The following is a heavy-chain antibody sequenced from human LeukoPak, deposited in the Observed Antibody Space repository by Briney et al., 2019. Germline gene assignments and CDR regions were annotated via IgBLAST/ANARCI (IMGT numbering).Heavy chain of an antibody. CDR1: GYTFTSSY. D-gene: IGHD4-23*01. Sequence: ASVKVSCKASGYTFTSSYMHWVRQAPGQGLEWMGIINPSGGSTSYAQKFQGRVTMTRDTSTSTVYMELSSLRSEDTAVYYCARPCSGNSGGPAWFDPWGQGTLVTVSS. V-gene: IGHV1-46*01. J-gene: IGHJ5*02. CDR3: ARPCSGNSGGPAWFDP. CDR2: INPSGGST.